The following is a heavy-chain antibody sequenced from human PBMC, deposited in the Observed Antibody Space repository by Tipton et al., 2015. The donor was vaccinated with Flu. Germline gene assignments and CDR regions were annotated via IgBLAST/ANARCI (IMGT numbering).Heavy chain of an antibody. Sequence: SLRLSCAVSGFTFSHFDIHWVRQAPGKGLEWVAVISYDGSKKYYADSVRGRFTISRENPKNTLYLQMNSLRPDDTAVYYCARERCGSGSFNFLGKCKNFYVSGRGTSMDVWGQGTTVTVSS. CDR1: GFTFSHFD. V-gene: IGHV3-30-3*01. CDR2: ISYDGSKK. J-gene: IGHJ6*02. CDR3: ARERCGSGSFNFLGKCKNFYVSGRGTSMDV. D-gene: IGHD3-10*01.